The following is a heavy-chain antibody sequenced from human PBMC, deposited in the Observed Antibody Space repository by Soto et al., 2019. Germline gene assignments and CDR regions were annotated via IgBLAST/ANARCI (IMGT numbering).Heavy chain of an antibody. Sequence: EVQLLESGGGLVQPGGSLRLSCAASGFTFNNYAMSWVRQAPGKGLEWVSAISASGGATYYPDSVKGRFTISRDNSKNTLYLQMNGLRAEDTAVYYCTSRYYFDYWGQGTLVTVSS. CDR3: TSRYYFDY. V-gene: IGHV3-23*01. CDR2: ISASGGAT. J-gene: IGHJ4*02. CDR1: GFTFNNYA.